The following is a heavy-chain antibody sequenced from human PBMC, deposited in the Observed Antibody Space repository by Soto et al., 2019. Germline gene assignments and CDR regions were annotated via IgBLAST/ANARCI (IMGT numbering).Heavy chain of an antibody. J-gene: IGHJ4*02. CDR1: GFTFTNYD. D-gene: IGHD3-3*01. CDR2: MNPNSGNT. Sequence: ASVKVSCKASGFTFTNYDINWVQQATGQGLEWLGWMNPNSGNTGYAQRFQGRVIMTRNTSISTAYMELDSLTSEDTAVYYCARAQRITIFGVVSYFFDYWGQGTLVTVS. V-gene: IGHV1-8*01. CDR3: ARAQRITIFGVVSYFFDY.